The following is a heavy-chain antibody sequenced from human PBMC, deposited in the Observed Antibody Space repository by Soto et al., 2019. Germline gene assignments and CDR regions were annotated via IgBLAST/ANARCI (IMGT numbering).Heavy chain of an antibody. CDR2: IWCDGSDK. Sequence: QVQLVESGGGVVQPGRSLRLSCAASGFSFSTYGLDWVRQAPGKGLEWVAVIWCDGSDKYYADSVKGRFTISRDNSKNTLYLQMNSLRAEDTAVYYCARDVLRFLEGGAFDILGQGTMVTVSS. CDR3: ARDVLRFLEGGAFDI. J-gene: IGHJ3*02. V-gene: IGHV3-33*01. CDR1: GFSFSTYG. D-gene: IGHD3-3*01.